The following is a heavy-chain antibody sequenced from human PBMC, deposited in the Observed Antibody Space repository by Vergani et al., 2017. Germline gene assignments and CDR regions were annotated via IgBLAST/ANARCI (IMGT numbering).Heavy chain of an antibody. CDR2: IYYSGST. CDR3: ARHEYSSYHYGMDV. Sequence: QVQLQESGPGLVKPSETLSLTCTVAGGSISSYYWSWIRQHPGKGLEWIGYIYYSGSTNYNPSLKSQVTISVDTSKNQFSLKLSSVTAADTAVYYCARHEYSSYHYGMDVWGQGTTVTVSS. D-gene: IGHD6-6*01. V-gene: IGHV4-59*01. J-gene: IGHJ6*02. CDR1: GGSISSYY.